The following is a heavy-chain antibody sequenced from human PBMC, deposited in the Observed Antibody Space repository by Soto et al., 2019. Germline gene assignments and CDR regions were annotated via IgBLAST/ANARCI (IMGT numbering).Heavy chain of an antibody. CDR3: ARVHCGGDCRPGEWFYYYGMDV. V-gene: IGHV1-46*01. CDR1: RYPSTSCG. CDR2: INPRGGDS. J-gene: IGHJ6*02. D-gene: IGHD2-21*02. Sequence: ASVKVSCTTSRYPSTSCGVRSVRQAPVQGLGWMGIINPRGGDSRYGQKLQGRVTVTMDTSTSTVYMDLRSLTSEETAVYYCARVHCGGDCRPGEWFYYYGMDVWGQGTTVTVSS.